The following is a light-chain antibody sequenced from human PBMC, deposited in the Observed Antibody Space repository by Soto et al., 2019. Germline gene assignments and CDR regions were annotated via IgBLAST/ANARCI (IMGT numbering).Light chain of an antibody. J-gene: IGKJ1*01. CDR2: GAS. CDR1: QSISSNY. CDR3: QHYGSSPTT. V-gene: IGKV3-20*01. Sequence: EIVLTQSPGTLSLSPGERDTLSCRASQSISSNYIAWYQQKPGRAPRLLIYGASSRASGIPDSFSGSGSVTDFTLTISRLEPEDFAVYYCQHYGSSPTTFGQGTKV.